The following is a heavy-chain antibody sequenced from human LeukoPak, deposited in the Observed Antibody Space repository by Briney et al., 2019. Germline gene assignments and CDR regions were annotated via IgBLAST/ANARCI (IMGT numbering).Heavy chain of an antibody. Sequence: PGGSLRLSCAASGLTFKNFAMSWVRQAPGKGLEWLALTSGDEDSTHYADSVRGHFVISTDNSKNTLFLHMNSLRAEDTAVYYCTIDLMTGFSSGWRFGYWGQGTLVTVSS. CDR2: TSGDEDST. CDR1: GLTFKNFA. CDR3: TIDLMTGFSSGWRFGY. V-gene: IGHV3-23*01. J-gene: IGHJ4*02. D-gene: IGHD6-19*01.